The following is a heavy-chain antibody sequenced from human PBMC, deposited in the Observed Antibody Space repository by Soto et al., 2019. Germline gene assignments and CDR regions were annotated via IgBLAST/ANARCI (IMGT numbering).Heavy chain of an antibody. J-gene: IGHJ6*02. D-gene: IGHD2-2*01. Sequence: GGSLRLSCAASGFTFSSYSMNWVRQAPGKGLEWVSYISSSSSTIYYADSVKGRFTISRDNAKNSLYLQMNSLRDEDTAVYYCARDPQDIVVVPAAVSRLGMDVWGQGTTVTVSS. CDR2: ISSSSSTI. V-gene: IGHV3-48*02. CDR3: ARDPQDIVVVPAAVSRLGMDV. CDR1: GFTFSSYS.